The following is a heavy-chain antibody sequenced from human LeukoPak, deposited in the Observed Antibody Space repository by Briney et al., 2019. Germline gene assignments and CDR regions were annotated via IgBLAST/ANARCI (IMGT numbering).Heavy chain of an antibody. CDR1: GYTFTGYY. CDR2: INPNSGGT. D-gene: IGHD3-3*01. J-gene: IGHJ3*02. CDR3: ARDRWPGGEWLFSGGAFDI. V-gene: IGHV1-2*02. Sequence: ASVKVPCKASGYTFTGYYMHWVRQAPGQGLEWMGWINPNSGGTNYAQKFQGRVTMTRDTSISTAYMELSRLRSDDTAVYYCARDRWPGGEWLFSGGAFDIWGQGTMVTVSS.